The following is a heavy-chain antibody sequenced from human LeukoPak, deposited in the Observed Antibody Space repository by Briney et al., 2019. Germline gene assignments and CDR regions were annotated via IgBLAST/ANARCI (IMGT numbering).Heavy chain of an antibody. CDR1: GYTFTSYD. CDR3: ARDGAMIEGFDP. CDR2: INPNSGGT. D-gene: IGHD3-22*01. Sequence: ASVKVSCKASGYTFTSYDINWVRQAPGQGLEWMGWINPNSGGTNYAQKFQGRVTMTRDTSISTAYMELSRLRSDDTAVYYCARDGAMIEGFDPWGQGTLVTVSS. J-gene: IGHJ5*02. V-gene: IGHV1-2*02.